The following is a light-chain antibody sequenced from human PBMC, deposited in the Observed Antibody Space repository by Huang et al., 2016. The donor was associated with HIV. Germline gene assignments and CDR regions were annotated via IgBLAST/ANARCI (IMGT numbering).Light chain of an antibody. CDR2: GAS. V-gene: IGKV3-15*01. Sequence: EIVMTQSPATLSLSPGERATLSCRASPFIITDVAWYQQKPGQAPSLLIYGASTRATGVPARFSGSGSGTDFTLTISSLQSEDFAVYYCQHYNAWPYSFGQGTKLEIK. J-gene: IGKJ2*03. CDR1: PFIITD. CDR3: QHYNAWPYS.